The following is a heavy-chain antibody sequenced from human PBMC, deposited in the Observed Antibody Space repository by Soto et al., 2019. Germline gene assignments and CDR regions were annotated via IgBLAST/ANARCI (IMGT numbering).Heavy chain of an antibody. CDR1: GGSISSGGYY. CDR3: AKDQDDYGDSVLGDSYYYHYYGMDV. J-gene: IGHJ6*02. CDR2: IYYSGST. D-gene: IGHD4-17*01. V-gene: IGHV4-31*03. Sequence: SETLSLTCTVSGGSISSGGYYWTWIRQHPGKGLEWIGYIYYSGSTYYNPSLKSRVTISVDTSKNQFSLKLSSVTAADTAVYYCAKDQDDYGDSVLGDSYYYHYYGMDVWGQGTTVTVSS.